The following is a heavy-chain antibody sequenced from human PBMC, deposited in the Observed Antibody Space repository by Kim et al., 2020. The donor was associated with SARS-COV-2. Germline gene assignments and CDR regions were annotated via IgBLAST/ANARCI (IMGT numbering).Heavy chain of an antibody. Sequence: GGSLRLSCAASGFTVSNSYMTWIRQAPGKGLEWVSVIYDDGTTYYADSVKGRFTISRDSPKNTLYLQMNSLSVEDTAMYYCARGARFSAIVDFWGQGTLV. CDR2: IYDDGTT. V-gene: IGHV3-53*01. CDR3: ARGARFSAIVDF. CDR1: GFTVSNSY. J-gene: IGHJ4*02. D-gene: IGHD3-3*01.